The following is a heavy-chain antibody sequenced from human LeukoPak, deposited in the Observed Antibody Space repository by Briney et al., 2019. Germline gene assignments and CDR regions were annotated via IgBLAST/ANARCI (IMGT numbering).Heavy chain of an antibody. V-gene: IGHV4-34*01. J-gene: IGHJ4*02. D-gene: IGHD3-10*01. CDR3: ARGKNIRYYNGSGSYYY. CDR1: GGSISNYY. CDR2: INHSGST. Sequence: SETLSLTCTVSGGSISNYYWSWIRQSAGKGLEWIGEINHSGSTNYNPALKRRVTISVDTSKNQFSLKLSSVTAADAAVYYFARGKNIRYYNGSGSYYYWGQGTLVSVSS.